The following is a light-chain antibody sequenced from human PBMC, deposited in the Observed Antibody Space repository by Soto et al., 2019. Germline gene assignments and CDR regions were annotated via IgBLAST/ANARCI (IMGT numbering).Light chain of an antibody. CDR1: QSISSW. J-gene: IGKJ2*03. V-gene: IGKV1-5*03. CDR3: QQYKSYSSS. Sequence: DIQMTQSPSTLSAAVGDRVAITCRASQSISSWLAWYQQKPGKAPKVLIYKASSLKSGVPSRFSGSGSGTEFTLTISSLQPDDLATYYCQQYKSYSSSFGQGTQLEIK. CDR2: KAS.